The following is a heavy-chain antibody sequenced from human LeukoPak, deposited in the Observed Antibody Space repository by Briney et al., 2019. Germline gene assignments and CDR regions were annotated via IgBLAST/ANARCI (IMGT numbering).Heavy chain of an antibody. D-gene: IGHD1-26*01. CDR1: GFTFSNYW. CDR3: ARDPYNGNYGDSYYYYMDV. Sequence: GGSLRLSCAVSGFTFSNYWMSWARQSPGKGLEWVANIYLDGSRAYYVDSVKGRFTISRDNAKNSLYLQMNSLRADDTAIYYCARDPYNGNYGDSYYYYMDVWGKGTTVTISS. CDR2: IYLDGSRA. V-gene: IGHV3-7*01. J-gene: IGHJ6*03.